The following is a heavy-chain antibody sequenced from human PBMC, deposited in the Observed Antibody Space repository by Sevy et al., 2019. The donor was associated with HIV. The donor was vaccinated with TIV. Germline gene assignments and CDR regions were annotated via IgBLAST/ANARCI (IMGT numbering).Heavy chain of an antibody. CDR1: GFTFNSYW. CDR2: IKQDGSEK. D-gene: IGHD5-12*01. J-gene: IGHJ6*02. V-gene: IGHV3-7*01. CDR3: AREGSPYDTYYYYYGMDV. Sequence: GGSLRLSCAASGFTFNSYWMSWVRQAPGKGLEWVANIKQDGSEKYCVDSVKRRFTISRDNSQDSLFLQMNTLRAEDTAVYYCAREGSPYDTYYYYYGMDVWGQGTTVTVSS.